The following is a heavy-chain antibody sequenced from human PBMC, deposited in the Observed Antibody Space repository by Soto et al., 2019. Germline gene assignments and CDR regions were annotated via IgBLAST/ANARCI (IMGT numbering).Heavy chain of an antibody. Sequence: SLRLSCAASGFTFSRYGMHWIRQAPGKGLEWVAIIWFDGSNKNYADSVKGRFTISRDNSKNTLYLEMNSLRAEDTAVYYCASVNGGYVFVYWGKGTQVTVSS. J-gene: IGHJ4*02. CDR1: GFTFSRYG. D-gene: IGHD1-26*01. V-gene: IGHV3-33*01. CDR2: IWFDGSNK. CDR3: ASVNGGYVFVY.